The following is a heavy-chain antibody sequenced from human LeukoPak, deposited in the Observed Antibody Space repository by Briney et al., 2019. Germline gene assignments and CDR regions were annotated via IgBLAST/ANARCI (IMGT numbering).Heavy chain of an antibody. CDR3: AKDGNYYDSSGQERYFDY. CDR2: IRYDGSNK. J-gene: IGHJ4*02. V-gene: IGHV3-30*02. Sequence: GGSLRLSCAASGFTFSSYGMHWVRQAPGKGLEWVAFIRYDGSNKYYADSVKGRFTISRDNSKNTLYLQMNSLRAEDTAVYYCAKDGNYYDSSGQERYFDYWGQGTLVTVSS. CDR1: GFTFSSYG. D-gene: IGHD3-22*01.